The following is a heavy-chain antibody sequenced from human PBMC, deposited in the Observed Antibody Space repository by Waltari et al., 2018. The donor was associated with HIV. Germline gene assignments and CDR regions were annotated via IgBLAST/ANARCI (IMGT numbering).Heavy chain of an antibody. J-gene: IGHJ3*01. CDR3: ARIHDYGGNPWDGFGL. Sequence: EVQLVESGGGLVQQGGSLRLSCAASGFNCSQSILHWVRQDPGKGLEWISDISRSRTTIYDADSVKGRFTISGDNAKNSLQLQMSSLRDADTAVYYCARIHDYGGNPWDGFGLWGQGTMVTVSS. CDR2: ISRSRTTI. V-gene: IGHV3-48*02. CDR1: GFNCSQSI. D-gene: IGHD4-17*01.